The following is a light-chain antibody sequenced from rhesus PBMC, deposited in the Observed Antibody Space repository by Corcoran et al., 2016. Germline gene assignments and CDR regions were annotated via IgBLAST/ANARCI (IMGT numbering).Light chain of an antibody. J-gene: IGLJ6*01. CDR1: SSDIGGYNY. CDR2: GVS. V-gene: IGLV2S7*01. CDR3: CSYTTSSTFV. Sequence: QSAPTQPPSVSGSPGQSVTISCTGTSSDIGGYNYVSWYRQHPGKAPKLMIYGVSNRPSGVSDRFSGSKSGNTASRTISGLQAEDEADDYCCSYTTSSTFVFGSGTKLTVL.